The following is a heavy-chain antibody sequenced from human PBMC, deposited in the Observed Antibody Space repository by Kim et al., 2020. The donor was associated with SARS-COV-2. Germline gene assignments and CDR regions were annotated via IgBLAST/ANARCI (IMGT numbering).Heavy chain of an antibody. V-gene: IGHV4-34*01. CDR2: INHSGST. CDR3: ARAGGYYDSSGYCDY. D-gene: IGHD3-22*01. J-gene: IGHJ4*02. CDR1: GGSFSGYY. Sequence: SETLSLTCAVYGGSFSGYYWSWIRQPPGKGLEWIGEINHSGSTNYNPSLKSRVTISVDTSKNQFSLKLSSVTAADTAVYYCARAGGYYDSSGYCDYWGQG.